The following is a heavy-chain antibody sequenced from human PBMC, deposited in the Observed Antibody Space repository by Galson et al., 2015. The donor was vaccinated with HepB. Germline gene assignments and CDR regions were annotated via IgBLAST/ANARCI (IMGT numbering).Heavy chain of an antibody. V-gene: IGHV3-23*01. Sequence: SLRLSCAASGFTFSSYAMSRVRQAPGKGLEWVSAISGSGGSTYYADSVKGRFTISRDNSKNTLYLQMNSLRAEDTAVYYCAKQGGRWLGTYYFDYWGQGTLVTVSS. CDR3: AKQGGRWLGTYYFDY. CDR1: GFTFSSYA. D-gene: IGHD6-19*01. J-gene: IGHJ4*02. CDR2: ISGSGGST.